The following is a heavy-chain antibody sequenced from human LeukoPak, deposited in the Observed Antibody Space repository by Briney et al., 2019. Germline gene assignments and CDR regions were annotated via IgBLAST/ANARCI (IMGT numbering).Heavy chain of an antibody. Sequence: PGGSLRLSCTASGFTFGDYAMSWVRQAPGKGLEWVGFIRGKAYGGTTEYAASVKGRFTISRDDSKSIAYLQMNSLKTEDTAVYYCTRERDYPDAFDIWGQGTMVTVSS. D-gene: IGHD4-11*01. CDR1: GFTFGDYA. V-gene: IGHV3-49*04. CDR2: IRGKAYGGTT. CDR3: TRERDYPDAFDI. J-gene: IGHJ3*02.